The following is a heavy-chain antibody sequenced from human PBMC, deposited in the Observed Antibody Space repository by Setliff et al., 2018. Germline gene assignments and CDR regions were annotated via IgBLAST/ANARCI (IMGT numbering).Heavy chain of an antibody. CDR2: IYIGGSA. Sequence: SETLSLTCTVSGGSISSYYWSWIRQPAGKGLEWIGHIYIGGSANYNPSLKSRVTMPIDTSKNQFSLKLNSVTAADMAVYYCAREQWLDPPGYYYMDVWAKGTTGTVS. V-gene: IGHV4-4*07. D-gene: IGHD6-19*01. CDR3: AREQWLDPPGYYYMDV. J-gene: IGHJ6*03. CDR1: GGSISSYY.